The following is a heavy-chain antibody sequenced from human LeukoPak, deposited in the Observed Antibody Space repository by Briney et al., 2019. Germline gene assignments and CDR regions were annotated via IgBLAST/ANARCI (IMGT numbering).Heavy chain of an antibody. V-gene: IGHV3-48*04. CDR1: GFIFSSYS. Sequence: GGSLRLSCAACGFIFSSYSMNWVRQAPGKGLEWVSYVSANTIYYADSVKGRFTISRDNAKNSLFLQMNSLTAEDTAVYYCARSYCSSSSCQWYFDLWGRGTLVTVSS. J-gene: IGHJ2*01. CDR3: ARSYCSSSSCQWYFDL. CDR2: VSANTI. D-gene: IGHD2-2*01.